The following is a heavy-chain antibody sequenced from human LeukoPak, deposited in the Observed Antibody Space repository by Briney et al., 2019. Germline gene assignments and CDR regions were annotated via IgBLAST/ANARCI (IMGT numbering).Heavy chain of an antibody. CDR2: ISWDGGST. CDR1: GFTFDDYA. J-gene: IGHJ4*02. CDR3: ARDPGGRGDY. Sequence: GGSLRLSCAASGFTFDDYAMHWVRQAPGKGLEWVSLISWDGGSTYYADSVKGRFTISRDNSKNSLYLQMNSLRAEDTAVYYCARDPGGRGDYWGQGTLVTVSS. D-gene: IGHD1-26*01. V-gene: IGHV3-43D*03.